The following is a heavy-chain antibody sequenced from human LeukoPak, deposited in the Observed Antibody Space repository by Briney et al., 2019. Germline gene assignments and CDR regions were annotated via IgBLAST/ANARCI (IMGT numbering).Heavy chain of an antibody. D-gene: IGHD1-26*01. J-gene: IGHJ4*02. CDR3: ATENQWKLLSYYFDT. Sequence: GGSLRLSCAASGFTFSSYAMHWVRQAPGKGLEWVAVISYDGSNKYYADSVKGRFTISRDNSKNTLYLQMNSLRAEDTAVYYCATENQWKLLSYYFDTGAREPWSPSP. CDR1: GFTFSSYA. V-gene: IGHV3-30-3*01. CDR2: ISYDGSNK.